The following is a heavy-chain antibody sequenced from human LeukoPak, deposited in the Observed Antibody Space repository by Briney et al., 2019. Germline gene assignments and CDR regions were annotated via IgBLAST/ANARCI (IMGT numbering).Heavy chain of an antibody. D-gene: IGHD1-26*01. CDR2: MNPNSGNT. J-gene: IGHJ4*02. CDR1: GYTFTSYD. V-gene: IGHV1-8*01. CDR3: AAMGATTTRIDY. Sequence: ASVKVSCKASGYTFTSYDINWVRQATGQGLEWMGWMNPNSGNTGYAQKFQGRVTMTRNTSISTAYMELSSLRSEDTAVYYCAAMGATTTRIDYWGQGTLVTVSS.